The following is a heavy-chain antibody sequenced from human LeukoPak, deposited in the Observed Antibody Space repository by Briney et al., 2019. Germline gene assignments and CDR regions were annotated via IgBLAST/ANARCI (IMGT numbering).Heavy chain of an antibody. CDR1: GGSISRGSYY. D-gene: IGHD6-13*01. V-gene: IGHV4-39*01. Sequence: PSETLSLTCTVSGGSISRGSYYWGWIRQPPGKGLEWIGSIYYSGSTYYNPSLKSRVTISVDTSKNQFSLKLSSVTAADTAVYYCARIQIAAAGTGWFDPWGQGTLVTVSS. J-gene: IGHJ5*02. CDR3: ARIQIAAAGTGWFDP. CDR2: IYYSGST.